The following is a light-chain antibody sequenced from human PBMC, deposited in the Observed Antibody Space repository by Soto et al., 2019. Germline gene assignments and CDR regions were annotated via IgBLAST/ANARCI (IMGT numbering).Light chain of an antibody. V-gene: IGKV3-20*01. CDR3: QQYGSSAS. J-gene: IGKJ1*01. CDR2: GAY. Sequence: EIVLTQSPGTLSLSPGEGATLSCRASQSVSSKYLAWYQQKPGQAPRLLIYGAYTRATGIPDRFIGSGSGTDFTLIITRLEPEDFAVYYCQQYGSSASFGQGTKVDI. CDR1: QSVSSKY.